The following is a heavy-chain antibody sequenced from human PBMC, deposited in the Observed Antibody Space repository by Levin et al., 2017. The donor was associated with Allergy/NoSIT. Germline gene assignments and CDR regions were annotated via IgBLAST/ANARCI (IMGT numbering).Heavy chain of an antibody. J-gene: IGHJ1*01. CDR3: ARGGGYSYGRTEYFQH. D-gene: IGHD5-18*01. CDR1: GGSFSGYY. Sequence: KTGGSLRLSCAVYGGSFSGYYWSWIRQPPGKGLEWIGEINHSGSTNYNPSLKSRVTISVDTSKNQFSLKLSSVTAADTAVYYCARGGGYSYGRTEYFQHWGQGTLVTVSS. V-gene: IGHV4-34*01. CDR2: INHSGST.